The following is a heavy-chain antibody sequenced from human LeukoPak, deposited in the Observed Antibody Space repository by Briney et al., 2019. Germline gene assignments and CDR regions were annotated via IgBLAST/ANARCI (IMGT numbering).Heavy chain of an antibody. CDR1: GGSFSGYY. J-gene: IGHJ4*02. CDR3: ARRANGPSY. D-gene: IGHD2-8*01. CDR2: INHSGST. V-gene: IGHV4-34*01. Sequence: PSETLSLTCAIYGGSFSGYYWNWIRQPPGKGLEWIGQINHSGSTTYNPSLKVRVTISIDTAKNQFSLKLTSVTAADTAMYYCARRANGPSYWGQGTLVTVSS.